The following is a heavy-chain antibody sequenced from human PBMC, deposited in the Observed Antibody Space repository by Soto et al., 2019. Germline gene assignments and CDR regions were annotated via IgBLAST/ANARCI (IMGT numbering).Heavy chain of an antibody. CDR2: INPSGGST. CDR3: ARRGDCISTSCSLDY. Sequence: VASVKVSCKASGYTFTSYYMHWVRQAPGQGLEWMGIINPSGGSTSYAQKFQGRVTMTRDTSTSTVYMEVSSLTSEDTVVYYCARRGDCISTSCSLDYWGQGTLVTVSS. D-gene: IGHD2-2*01. CDR1: GYTFTSYY. V-gene: IGHV1-46*01. J-gene: IGHJ4*02.